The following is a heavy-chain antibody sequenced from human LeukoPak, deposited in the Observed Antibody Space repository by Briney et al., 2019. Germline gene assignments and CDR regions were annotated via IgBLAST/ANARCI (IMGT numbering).Heavy chain of an antibody. J-gene: IGHJ3*02. CDR2: IYHSGST. D-gene: IGHD1/OR15-1a*01. CDR1: GASINISKW. V-gene: IGHV4-4*02. CDR3: ARVGLGQPRDPHDAFDI. Sequence: PSGTLSLTCAVSGASINISKWWSWVRQPPGKGLEWIGEIYHSGSTNYNPSFKSRVTLLVDKSKNLLSLKLNSVTAADTAVYYCARVGLGQPRDPHDAFDIWGQGTMVTVSS.